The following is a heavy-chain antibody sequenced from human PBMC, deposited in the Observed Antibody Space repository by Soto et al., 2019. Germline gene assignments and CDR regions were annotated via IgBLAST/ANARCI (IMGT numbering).Heavy chain of an antibody. V-gene: IGHV1-69*04. Sequence: ASVKVSCKASGGTFSSYTISWVRQAPGQGLEWMGRIIPILGIANYAQKFQGRVTITADKSTSTAYMELSSLRSEDTAVYYCATEAYYAIGGYDLKYVRQRGQGTLVTVSS. J-gene: IGHJ1*01. CDR3: ATEAYYAIGGYDLKYVRQ. CDR2: IIPILGIA. CDR1: GGTFSSYT. D-gene: IGHD3-22*01.